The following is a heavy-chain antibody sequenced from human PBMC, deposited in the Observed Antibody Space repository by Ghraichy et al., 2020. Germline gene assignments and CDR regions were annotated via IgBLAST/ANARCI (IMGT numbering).Heavy chain of an antibody. V-gene: IGHV3-74*01. J-gene: IGHJ5*02. Sequence: GGSLRLSCAASGFTFNNYWMHWVRQAPGKGLVWVSRIRSDGTSTTYADSVKGRFTISRDNAKNTLYLQMNSLRVDDTAVYFCAREYCSGGRCFLGTGGSQWASLGQGPLVTVSS. D-gene: IGHD2-15*01. CDR1: GFTFNNYW. CDR3: AREYCSGGRCFLGTGGSQWAS. CDR2: IRSDGTST.